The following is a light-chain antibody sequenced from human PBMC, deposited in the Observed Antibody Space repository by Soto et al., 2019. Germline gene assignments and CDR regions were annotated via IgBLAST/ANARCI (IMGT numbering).Light chain of an antibody. V-gene: IGKV3-20*01. Sequence: EVVLTQSPATLSLSPGEGATLSCRASQSIGNYLAWYQQIPGQTPRLLIYGASSRATGIPERISGSGSGTDFTLTINRLEPEDFAVYYCQQYGDSPLTFGGGTKLEMK. CDR2: GAS. J-gene: IGKJ4*01. CDR3: QQYGDSPLT. CDR1: QSIGNY.